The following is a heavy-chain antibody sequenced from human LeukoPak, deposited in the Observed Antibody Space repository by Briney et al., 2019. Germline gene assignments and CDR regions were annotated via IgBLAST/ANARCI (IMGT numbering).Heavy chain of an antibody. CDR1: GFSFSSYE. CDR3: ARDADSSGWDTDFDY. CDR2: ISSSGSTI. D-gene: IGHD6-19*01. V-gene: IGHV3-48*03. Sequence: GGSLRLSCAASGFSFSSYEMNWVRQAPGKGLEWVSYISSSGSTIYYADSVKGRFTISRDNAKNSLYLQMNSLRAEDTAVYYCARDADSSGWDTDFDYWGQGTLVTVSS. J-gene: IGHJ4*02.